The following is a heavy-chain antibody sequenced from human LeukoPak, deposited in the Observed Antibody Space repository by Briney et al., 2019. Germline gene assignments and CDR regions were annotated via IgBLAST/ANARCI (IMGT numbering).Heavy chain of an antibody. J-gene: IGHJ4*02. CDR3: AKKVPANWGSYFDY. Sequence: GGSLRLSCAASGFTFSSYWMHWVRQAPGKGLVWVSRINTDGSSTNYADSVKGRFTISRDNAKNTLYLQMNSLRAEDTAVYYCAKKVPANWGSYFDYWGQGTLVTVSS. CDR1: GFTFSSYW. CDR2: INTDGSST. D-gene: IGHD7-27*01. V-gene: IGHV3-74*01.